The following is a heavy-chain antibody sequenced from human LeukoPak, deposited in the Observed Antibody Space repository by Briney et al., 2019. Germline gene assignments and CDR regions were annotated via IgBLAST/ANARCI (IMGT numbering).Heavy chain of an antibody. CDR3: AKDRTMVRGGNWFDP. CDR1: GFTLSSYT. D-gene: IGHD3-10*01. V-gene: IGHV3-21*04. CDR2: ITSSSSYI. Sequence: GGSLRLSCAASGFTLSSYTMNWVRQAPGKGLEWVSSITSSSSYIYYADSVKGRFTISRDNSKNTLYLQMNSLRAEDTAVYYCAKDRTMVRGGNWFDPWGQGTLVTVSS. J-gene: IGHJ5*02.